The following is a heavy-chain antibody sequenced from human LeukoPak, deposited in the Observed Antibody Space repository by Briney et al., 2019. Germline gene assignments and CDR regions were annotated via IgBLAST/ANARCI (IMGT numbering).Heavy chain of an antibody. V-gene: IGHV3-23*01. CDR3: ARGTIGWAGVDY. CDR1: GFTFSTYG. D-gene: IGHD6-19*01. CDR2: ISGSGGST. J-gene: IGHJ4*02. Sequence: SGGTLRLSCVASGFTFSTYGMSWVRQAPGKGLEWVSAISGSGGSTYYADSVKGRFTISRDNSKNTLYLQMNSLRAEDTAVYYCARGTIGWAGVDYWGQGTLVAVSS.